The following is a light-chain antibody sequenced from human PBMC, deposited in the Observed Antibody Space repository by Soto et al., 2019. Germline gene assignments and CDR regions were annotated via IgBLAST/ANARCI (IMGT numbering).Light chain of an antibody. J-gene: IGKJ5*01. Sequence: IQMTQSPLLLSASVGDRVTITCRASQAIGTYLAWFQQKPGRAPKSLIFAASSLQSGVPSRFSGSESGTDFTLTISSLQPEDVATYYCQHYNNYPITFGQGTRLEIK. V-gene: IGKV1-16*01. CDR2: AAS. CDR3: QHYNNYPIT. CDR1: QAIGTY.